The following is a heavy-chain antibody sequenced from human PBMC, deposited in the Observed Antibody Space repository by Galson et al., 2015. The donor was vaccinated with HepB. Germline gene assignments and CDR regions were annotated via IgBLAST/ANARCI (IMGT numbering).Heavy chain of an antibody. V-gene: IGHV3-15*01. J-gene: IGHJ4*02. CDR1: GFTFSNAW. CDR2: IKSKTDGGTT. Sequence: SLRLSCAASGFTFSNAWMSWVRQAPGKGLEWVDRIKSKTDGGTTDYAAPVKGRFTISRDDSKNTLYLQMNSLKTEDTAVYYCTTAGGGNSDDGFDYWGQGTLVTVSS. D-gene: IGHD4-23*01. CDR3: TTAGGGNSDDGFDY.